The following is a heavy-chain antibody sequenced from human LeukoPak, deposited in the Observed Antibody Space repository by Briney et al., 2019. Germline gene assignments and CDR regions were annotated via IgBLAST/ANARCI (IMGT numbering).Heavy chain of an antibody. J-gene: IGHJ3*01. CDR2: ISSSSSYI. Sequence: GGSLRLSCAASGFTFSSYTMNWVRQAPGKGLEWVSSISSSSSYIYYADSVKGRFTISRDNARNSLYLEINCLRAEDTAVYYCARQWGWFTSGWWLDTLDVWGQGSKVIVSS. D-gene: IGHD6-19*01. V-gene: IGHV3-21*06. CDR3: ARQWGWFTSGWWLDTLDV. CDR1: GFTFSSYT.